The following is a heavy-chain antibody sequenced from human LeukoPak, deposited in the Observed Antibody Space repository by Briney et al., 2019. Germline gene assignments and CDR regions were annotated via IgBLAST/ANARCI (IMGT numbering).Heavy chain of an antibody. D-gene: IGHD1-14*01. Sequence: SETLSLTCTVAGGSISSYYWSWIRQPPGKGLDWIGRVYTSGSTNYNPSLKSRVTISVDTSKNQFSLKLTSVTAADTAVYYCARGTGNAFDIWGQGTMVTVSS. CDR1: GGSISSYY. CDR3: ARGTGNAFDI. CDR2: VYTSGST. J-gene: IGHJ3*02. V-gene: IGHV4-4*08.